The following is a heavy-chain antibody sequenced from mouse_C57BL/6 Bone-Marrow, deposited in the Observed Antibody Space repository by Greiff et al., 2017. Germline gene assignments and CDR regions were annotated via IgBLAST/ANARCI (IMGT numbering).Heavy chain of an antibody. CDR3: ARPTGFAY. J-gene: IGHJ3*01. V-gene: IGHV5-6*01. CDR2: ISSGGSYT. Sequence: EVQVVESGGDLVKPGGSLKLSCAASGFTFSSYGLSWVRQTPDKRLEWVATISSGGSYTYYPASVKGRFTISRDNAKNTLYLQMSSLKSEDTAMYYCARPTGFAYWGQGTLVTVSA. CDR1: GFTFSSYG.